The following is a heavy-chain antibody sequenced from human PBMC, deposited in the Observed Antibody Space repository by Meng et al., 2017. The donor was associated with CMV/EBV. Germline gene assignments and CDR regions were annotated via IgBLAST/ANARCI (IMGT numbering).Heavy chain of an antibody. CDR3: ARDPDWHQFDY. D-gene: IGHD3-9*01. J-gene: IGHJ4*02. Sequence: GQLQEAGPGLVNPPQTLSLTCTVSGGSISRGDYYWSWIRQPPGKGLEWIGYIYYSGSTYYNPSLKSRVTISVDTSKNQLSLKLSSVTAADTAVYYCARDPDWHQFDYWGQGTLVTVSS. V-gene: IGHV4-30-4*08. CDR1: GGSISRGDYY. CDR2: IYYSGST.